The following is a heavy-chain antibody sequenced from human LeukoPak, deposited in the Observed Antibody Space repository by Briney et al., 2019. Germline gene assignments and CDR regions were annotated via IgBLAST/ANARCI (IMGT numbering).Heavy chain of an antibody. CDR1: GGTFSSYA. CDR2: IIPIFGTA. D-gene: IGHD3-3*01. CDR3: ARNSDFWSGYYSA. V-gene: IGHV1-69*13. J-gene: IGHJ5*02. Sequence: SVKVSCKASGGTFSSYAISWVRQAPGQGLEWMGGIIPIFGTANYAQKFQGRVTITADEYTSTAYMELSSLRSEDTAVYYCARNSDFWSGYYSAWGQGTLVTVSS.